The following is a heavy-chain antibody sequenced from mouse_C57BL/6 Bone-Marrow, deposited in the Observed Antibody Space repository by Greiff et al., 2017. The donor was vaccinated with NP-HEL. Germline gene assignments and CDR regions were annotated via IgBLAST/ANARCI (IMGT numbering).Heavy chain of an antibody. D-gene: IGHD2-2*01. Sequence: EVQLQQSGPELVKPGASVKISCKASGYTFTDYYMNWVKQSHGKSLEWIGDINPNNGGTSYNQKFTGKATLTVDKSSSTAYMELRSLTSEDSAVYYCARGGLWLRRGNWEWDAMDYWGQGTSVTVSS. CDR1: GYTFTDYY. J-gene: IGHJ4*01. V-gene: IGHV1-26*01. CDR3: ARGGLWLRRGNWEWDAMDY. CDR2: INPNNGGT.